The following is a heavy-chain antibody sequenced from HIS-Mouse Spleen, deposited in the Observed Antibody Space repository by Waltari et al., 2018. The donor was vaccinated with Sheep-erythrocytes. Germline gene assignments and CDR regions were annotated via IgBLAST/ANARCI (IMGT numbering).Heavy chain of an antibody. D-gene: IGHD3-22*01. CDR3: ARQYYYDSSGYAAHDAFDI. J-gene: IGHJ3*02. CDR1: GYSFTSYW. V-gene: IGHV5-51*01. CDR2: IYPGDSDT. Sequence: AEVKKPGESLKISCKGSGYSFTSYWIGWVRQMPGKGLEWMGIIYPGDSDTRYSPSFQGQVTISADKSISTAYLQWSSLKASDTAMYYCARQYYYDSSGYAAHDAFDIWGQGTMVTVSS.